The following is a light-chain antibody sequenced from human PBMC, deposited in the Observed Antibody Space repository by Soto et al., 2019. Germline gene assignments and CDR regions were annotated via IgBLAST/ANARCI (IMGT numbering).Light chain of an antibody. CDR3: SSYTSSSTVV. V-gene: IGLV2-14*01. CDR2: EVN. CDR1: SSDVGSYNY. Sequence: QSALTQPASVSGSPGQSITISCTGTSSDVGSYNYVSWYQQHPGKAPKLLISEVNNRPSGVSIRFSGSKSGSTASLTISGLQAEDEADYYCSSYTSSSTVVFGTGTKLTVL. J-gene: IGLJ1*01.